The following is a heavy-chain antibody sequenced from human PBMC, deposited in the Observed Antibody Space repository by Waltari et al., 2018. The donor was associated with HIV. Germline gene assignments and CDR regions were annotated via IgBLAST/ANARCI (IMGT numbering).Heavy chain of an antibody. J-gene: IGHJ4*02. CDR3: ARLRRSNVLGY. CDR1: GGSISSSSYY. Sequence: QLQLQESGPGLVKPSETLSLTCTVSGGSISSSSYYWGWIRQPPGKGLEWIGSIYYSGSTYYNPSLKSRVTISVDTSKNQFSLKRSSVTAADTAVYYCARLRRSNVLGYWGQGTLVTVSS. D-gene: IGHD3-16*01. V-gene: IGHV4-39*01. CDR2: IYYSGST.